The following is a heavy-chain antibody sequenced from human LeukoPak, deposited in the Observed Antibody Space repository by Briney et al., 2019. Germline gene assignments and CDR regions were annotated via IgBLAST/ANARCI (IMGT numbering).Heavy chain of an antibody. CDR1: GFTFSSYW. Sequence: GGSLRLSCAASGFTFSSYWMHWVRQAPGKGLVWVSRINSNGRSTSYADSVKGRFTISRDNAKNTLYLQMNSLRAEDTAVYYCARVRYSYDSSGIDYWGQGTVVAVSS. CDR2: INSNGRST. CDR3: ARVRYSYDSSGIDY. D-gene: IGHD3-22*01. J-gene: IGHJ4*02. V-gene: IGHV3-74*01.